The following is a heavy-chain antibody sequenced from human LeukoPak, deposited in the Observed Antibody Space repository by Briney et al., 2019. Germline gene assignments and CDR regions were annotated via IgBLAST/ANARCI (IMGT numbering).Heavy chain of an antibody. D-gene: IGHD3-3*01. V-gene: IGHV3-21*01. J-gene: IGHJ4*02. CDR1: GFTFSTYS. CDR3: ARDESRLYDFWSADYYFDY. CDR2: ITSSSYI. Sequence: GGSLRLSCTASGFTFSTYSMNWVRQTPGKGLEWVSSITSSSYIYYADSVKGRFTISRDNAKNSLYLQMNSLRAEDTAVYYCARDESRLYDFWSADYYFDYWGQGTLVTVSS.